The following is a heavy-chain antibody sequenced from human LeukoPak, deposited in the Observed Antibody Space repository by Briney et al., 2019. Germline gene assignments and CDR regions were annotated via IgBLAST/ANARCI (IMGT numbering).Heavy chain of an antibody. V-gene: IGHV4-39*01. D-gene: IGHD3-9*01. CDR2: IYYSGST. CDR1: GGSISSSSYY. J-gene: IGHJ4*02. Sequence: SETLSLTCTVSGGSISSSSYYWGWIRQPPGKGLEWIGSIYYSGSTYYNPSLKSRVTISVDTSKNQFSLKLSSVTAADTAVYYCARHVYYDILTGYYNPLEFDYWGQGTLVTASS. CDR3: ARHVYYDILTGYYNPLEFDY.